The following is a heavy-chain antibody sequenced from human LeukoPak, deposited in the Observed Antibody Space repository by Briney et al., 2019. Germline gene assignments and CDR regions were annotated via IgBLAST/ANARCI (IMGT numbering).Heavy chain of an antibody. J-gene: IGHJ3*02. V-gene: IGHV4-61*02. CDR2: ISTRGTT. CDR3: ARDLLRGESGSWFEAFDI. D-gene: IGHD6-13*01. CDR1: GDSLSSGPYF. Sequence: SSETLSLTCTVSGDSLSSGPYFWNWVRQPAGKGLEWIGRISTRGTTTYNPSLKSRLTLSVDTSNNQFSLSLNSVTAADTAIYYCARDLLRGESGSWFEAFDIWGQGTMVTVSS.